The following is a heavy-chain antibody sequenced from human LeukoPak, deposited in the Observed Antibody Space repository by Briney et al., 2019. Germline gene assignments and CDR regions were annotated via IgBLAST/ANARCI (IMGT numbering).Heavy chain of an antibody. D-gene: IGHD2-15*01. CDR3: AKRYEDIVVVVAAPIDY. CDR2: ISGSGGST. J-gene: IGHJ4*02. Sequence: GGSLRLSCAASGFTFSSYAMSWVRQAPGKGLEWVSAISGSGGSTYYVDSVKGRFTISRDNSKNTLYLQMNSLRAEDTAVYYCAKRYEDIVVVVAAPIDYWGQGTLVTVSS. V-gene: IGHV3-23*01. CDR1: GFTFSSYA.